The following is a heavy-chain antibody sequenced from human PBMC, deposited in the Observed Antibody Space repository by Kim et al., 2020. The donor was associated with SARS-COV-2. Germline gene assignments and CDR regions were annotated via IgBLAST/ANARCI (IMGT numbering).Heavy chain of an antibody. CDR2: IYYSGST. CDR3: ARLRRDGYNFAY. D-gene: IGHD5-12*01. CDR1: GGSISSSSYY. Sequence: SETLSLTCTVSGGSISSSSYYWGWIRQPPGKGLEWIGSIYYSGSTYHNPSLKSRVTISVDTSKNQFSLKLSSVTAADTAVYYCARLRRDGYNFAYWGQGTLVTVSS. V-gene: IGHV4-39*01. J-gene: IGHJ4*02.